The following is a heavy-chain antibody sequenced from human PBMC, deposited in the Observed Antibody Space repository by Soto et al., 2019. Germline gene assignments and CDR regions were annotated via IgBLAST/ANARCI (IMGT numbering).Heavy chain of an antibody. J-gene: IGHJ4*02. CDR3: AKDRSAAAGTIFVRPPDY. V-gene: IGHV3-30*04. CDR2: ISYDGSNK. CDR1: GFTFSSYA. Sequence: GGSLRLSCAASGFTFSSYAMHWVRQAPGKGLEWVAVISYDGSNKYYADSVKGRFTISRDNSKNTLYLQMNSLRAEDTAVYYCAKDRSAAAGTIFVRPPDYWGQGTLVTVSS. D-gene: IGHD6-13*01.